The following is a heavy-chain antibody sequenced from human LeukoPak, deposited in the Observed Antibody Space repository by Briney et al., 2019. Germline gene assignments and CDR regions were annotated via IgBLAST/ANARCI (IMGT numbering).Heavy chain of an antibody. Sequence: SETLPLTCTVSGGSISSSSYYWGWIRQPPGKGLEWIGSIYYSGSTYYNPSLKSRVTISVDTSKNQFSLKLSSVTAADTAVYYCARDLDAFDIWGQGTMVTVSS. CDR1: GGSISSSSYY. V-gene: IGHV4-39*07. J-gene: IGHJ3*02. CDR3: ARDLDAFDI. CDR2: IYYSGST.